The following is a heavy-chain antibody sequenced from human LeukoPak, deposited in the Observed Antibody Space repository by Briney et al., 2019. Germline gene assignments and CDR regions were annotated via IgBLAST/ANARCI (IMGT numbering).Heavy chain of an antibody. D-gene: IGHD6-19*01. CDR2: IIPIFGTA. V-gene: IGHV1-69*13. CDR3: AREGYTSGWYRL. CDR1: GGTFSSYA. J-gene: IGHJ4*02. Sequence: SVKVSCKASGGTFSSYAISWVRQAPGQGLEWMGGIIPIFGTANYAQKFQGRVTITADESTSTAYMELNSLRAENTAVYYCAREGYTSGWYRLWGQGTLVTVSS.